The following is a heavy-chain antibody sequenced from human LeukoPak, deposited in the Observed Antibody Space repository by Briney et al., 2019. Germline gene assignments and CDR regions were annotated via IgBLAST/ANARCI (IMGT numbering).Heavy chain of an antibody. D-gene: IGHD5-18*01. CDR1: GFTFSSYA. Sequence: PGGSLRLSCAASGFTFSSYAMSWVRQAPGKGLEWVSAISGSGDSTYYADSVKGRFTISRDNSKKTLYMQMTRLGAEDTVVYCCAKGGYSYGYFDYWGQGTLVTVSS. V-gene: IGHV3-23*01. CDR2: ISGSGDST. CDR3: AKGGYSYGYFDY. J-gene: IGHJ4*02.